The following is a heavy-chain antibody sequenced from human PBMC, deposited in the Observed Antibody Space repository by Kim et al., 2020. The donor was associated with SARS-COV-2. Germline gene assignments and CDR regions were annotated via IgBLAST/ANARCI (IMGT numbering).Heavy chain of an antibody. D-gene: IGHD2-2*01. J-gene: IGHJ3*02. V-gene: IGHV4-34*01. CDR1: GGSFSGYY. CDR3: ATMGDIVVVPADNLPSDI. Sequence: SETLSLTCAVYGGSFSGYYWSWIRQPPGKGLEWIGEINHSGSTNYNPSLKSRVTISVDTSKNQFSLKLSSVTAADTAVYYCATMGDIVVVPADNLPSDIWGQGTMVTVSS. CDR2: INHSGST.